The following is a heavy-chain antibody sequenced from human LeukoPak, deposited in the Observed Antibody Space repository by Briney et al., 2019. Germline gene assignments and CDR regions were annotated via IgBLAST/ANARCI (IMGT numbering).Heavy chain of an antibody. CDR1: GFTFSSYE. CDR2: ISSSGSTI. V-gene: IGHV3-48*03. CDR3: AKEGSKPIRKYQLWSRGLSPLDY. D-gene: IGHD5-18*01. Sequence: PGGSLRLSCAASGFTFSSYEMNWVRQAPGKGLEWVSYISSSGSTIYYADSVKGRFTISRDNSKNTLYLQMNSLRAEDTAVYYCAKEGSKPIRKYQLWSRGLSPLDYWGQGTLVTVSS. J-gene: IGHJ4*02.